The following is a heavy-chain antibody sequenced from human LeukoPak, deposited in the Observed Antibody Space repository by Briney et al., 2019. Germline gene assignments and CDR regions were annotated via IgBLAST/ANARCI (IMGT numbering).Heavy chain of an antibody. CDR1: GGSFSGYY. CDR3: ARGPMVRGVKVGKPTDY. CDR2: INHSGST. J-gene: IGHJ4*02. V-gene: IGHV4-34*01. D-gene: IGHD3-10*01. Sequence: MPSETLSLTCAVYGGSFSGYYWSWIRQPPGKGLEWIGEINHSGSTNYNPSLKSRVTISVDTSKNQFSLKLSSVTAADTAVYYCARGPMVRGVKVGKPTDYWGQGTLVTVSS.